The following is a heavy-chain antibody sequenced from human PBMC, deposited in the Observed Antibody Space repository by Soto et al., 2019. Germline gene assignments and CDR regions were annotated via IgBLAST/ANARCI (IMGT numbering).Heavy chain of an antibody. CDR1: GFTLRADE. CDR2: ISNRGETR. CDR3: TRKSIEWTGPYDN. Sequence: PGGSLRLGCTASGFTLRADEMNWVHQAPGKGRGWVSYISNRGETRDYADSVKRRFTIARDNAENSLYLQMNSLRADDTAVYYCTRKSIEWTGPYDNWGQGTLVTVSS. V-gene: IGHV3-48*03. J-gene: IGHJ4*02. D-gene: IGHD3-22*01.